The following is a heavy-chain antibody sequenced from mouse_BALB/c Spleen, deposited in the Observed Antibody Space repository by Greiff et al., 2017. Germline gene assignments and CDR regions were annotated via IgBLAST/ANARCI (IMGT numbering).Heavy chain of an antibody. CDR3: ARGGSWYFDV. Sequence: EVMLVESGGGLVQPGGSRKLSCAASGFTFSDYGMAWVRQAPGKGPEWVAFISNLAYSIYYADTVTGRFTISRENAKNTLYLEMSSLRSEDTAMYYCARGGSWYFDVWGAGTTVTVSS. J-gene: IGHJ1*01. CDR2: ISNLAYSI. V-gene: IGHV5-15*02. CDR1: GFTFSDYG.